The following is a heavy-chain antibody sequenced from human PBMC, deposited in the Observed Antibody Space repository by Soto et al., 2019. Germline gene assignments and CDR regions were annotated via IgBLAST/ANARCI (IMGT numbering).Heavy chain of an antibody. J-gene: IGHJ6*02. CDR1: GGSINSGSSF. D-gene: IGHD3-10*01. Sequence: QLQLQESGPGLVRPSETLSLTCTVSGGSINSGSSFWGWIRQPQGKGLEWIGSIYYSGKTYYNPSLTSRVTMSIDTSKNQFSLKLNSVTAADTAVYYCARHEALRADYWYGMDVWGQGTTVTVSS. CDR3: ARHEALRADYWYGMDV. V-gene: IGHV4-39*01. CDR2: IYYSGKT.